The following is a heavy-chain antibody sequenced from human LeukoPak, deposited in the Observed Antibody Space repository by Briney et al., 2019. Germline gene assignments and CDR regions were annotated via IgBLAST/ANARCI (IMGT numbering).Heavy chain of an antibody. CDR1: GGSFSGYY. V-gene: IGHV4-34*01. D-gene: IGHD5-12*01. CDR3: ARGNPTLDIVATTYYYYGMDV. CDR2: INHSGST. J-gene: IGHJ6*04. Sequence: SETLSLTCAVYGGSFSGYYWSWIRQPPGKGLEWIGEINHSGSTNYNPSFKSRVTISVDTSKNQFSLKLSSVTAADTAVYYCARGNPTLDIVATTYYYYGMDVWGKGTTVTVSS.